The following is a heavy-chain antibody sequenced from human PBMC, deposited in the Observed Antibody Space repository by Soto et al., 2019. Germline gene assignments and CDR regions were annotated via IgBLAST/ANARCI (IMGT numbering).Heavy chain of an antibody. CDR1: GFSFNNAW. CDR3: NTAFVGVTHL. J-gene: IGHJ5*02. D-gene: IGHD1-26*01. CDR2: IKTKTDGGTT. V-gene: IGHV3-15*07. Sequence: PGGSLRLSCTASGFSFNNAWMNWVRQAPGKGLEWVGLIKTKTDGGTTDYAAPVEGRFTISRDDSKNTLFLQMNSLKTEDTAMYYCNTAFVGVTHLWGQET.